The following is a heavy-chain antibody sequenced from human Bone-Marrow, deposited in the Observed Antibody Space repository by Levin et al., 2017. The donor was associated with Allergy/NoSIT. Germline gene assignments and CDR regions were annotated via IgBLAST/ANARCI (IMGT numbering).Heavy chain of an antibody. CDR2: ISGSARSS. Sequence: GESLKISCAASGFTFSSYAMSWVRQAPGKGLEWVSSISGSARSSFYADSVRGQFTISRDNIENTLYLEMNSLRVDDTAIYYCAKAMVRGDDYYYYGMDVWGHGTTVTVSS. CDR3: AKAMVRGDDYYYYGMDV. J-gene: IGHJ6*02. V-gene: IGHV3-23*01. D-gene: IGHD3-10*01. CDR1: GFTFSSYA.